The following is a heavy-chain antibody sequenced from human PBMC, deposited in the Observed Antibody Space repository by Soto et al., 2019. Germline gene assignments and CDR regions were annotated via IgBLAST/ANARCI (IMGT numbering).Heavy chain of an antibody. CDR1: GGSISSGGYY. D-gene: IGHD6-13*01. CDR2: IYYSGST. Sequence: QVQLQESGPGLVKPSQTLSLTCTVSGGSISSGGYYWSWIRQHPGKGLEWIGSIYYSGSTYSNPSLTSRVTISVDTSKNQFSLKLSSVTAADTAVYYCARDRIAAAGEGAYYYYYGMDVWGQGTTVTVSS. J-gene: IGHJ6*02. V-gene: IGHV4-31*03. CDR3: ARDRIAAAGEGAYYYYYGMDV.